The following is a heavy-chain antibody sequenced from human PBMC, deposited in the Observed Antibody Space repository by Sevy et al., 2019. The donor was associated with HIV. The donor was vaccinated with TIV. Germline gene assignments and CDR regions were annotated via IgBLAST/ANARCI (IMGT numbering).Heavy chain of an antibody. Sequence: SETLSLTCAVYGGSFSGYYWSWIRQPPGKGLEWIGEINHSGSTNYNPSLKSRVTISVDTSKNQFSLKLSSVTAADTAVYYCARRPILLHVNYYYYGMDVWGQGTTVTVSS. D-gene: IGHD2-15*01. CDR2: INHSGST. V-gene: IGHV4-34*01. CDR3: ARRPILLHVNYYYYGMDV. J-gene: IGHJ6*02. CDR1: GGSFSGYY.